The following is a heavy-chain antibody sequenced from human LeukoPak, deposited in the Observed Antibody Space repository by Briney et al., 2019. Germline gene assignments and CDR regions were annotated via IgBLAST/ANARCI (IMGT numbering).Heavy chain of an antibody. CDR2: ISPYNGHT. V-gene: IGHV1-18*01. J-gene: IGHJ4*02. CDR3: AKTRDTVLNEY. CDR1: GYIFINYG. Sequence: ASLKVSCKASGYIFINYGISWVRQAPGQGLEWMGWISPYNGHTNYEPNLQDRLTMTTDTSTSTAYMELRSLTSDDTAVYYCAKTRDTVLNEYWGQGTLVTLSS. D-gene: IGHD3-10*01.